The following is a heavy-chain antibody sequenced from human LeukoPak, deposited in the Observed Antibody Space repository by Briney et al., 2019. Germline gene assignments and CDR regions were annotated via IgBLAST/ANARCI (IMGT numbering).Heavy chain of an antibody. D-gene: IGHD6-13*01. CDR2: IYYSGST. CDR1: GGSISSYY. Sequence: SETLSLTCTFSGGSISSYYWSWIRQPPGKGLEWIGYIYYSGSTYYNPSLKSRVTISVDTSKNQFSLKLSSVTAADTAVYYCASGGRIAAAAFDYWGQGTLVTVSS. V-gene: IGHV4-59*08. J-gene: IGHJ4*02. CDR3: ASGGRIAAAAFDY.